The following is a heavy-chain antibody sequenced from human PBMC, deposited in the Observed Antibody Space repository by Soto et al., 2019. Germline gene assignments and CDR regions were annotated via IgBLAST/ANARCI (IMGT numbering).Heavy chain of an antibody. D-gene: IGHD3-10*01. CDR1: CGSFSGYY. CDR2: INHSGST. V-gene: IGHV4-34*01. CDR3: ASRPRWGYGSGNYPYYYYGMDV. J-gene: IGHJ6*02. Sequence: SETLSLTCAVYCGSFSGYYWSWIRQPPGKGLEWIGEINHSGSTNYNPSLKSRVTISVDTSKNQFSLKLSSVTAADTAVYYCASRPRWGYGSGNYPYYYYGMDVWGQGTTVTVSS.